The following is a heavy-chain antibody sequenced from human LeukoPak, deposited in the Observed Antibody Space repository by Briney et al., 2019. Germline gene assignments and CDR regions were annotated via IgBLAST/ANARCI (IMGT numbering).Heavy chain of an antibody. J-gene: IGHJ4*02. CDR2: IIPIFGTA. D-gene: IGHD3-3*01. CDR1: GGTFSSYA. Sequence: SVKVSCKASGGTFSSYAISCVRQAPGQGLEWMAAIIPIFGTANYAQKFQGRVTITADESTSTAYMEPSSLRSEDTAVYYCARDSITIFGVVTPRRFYFDYWGQGTLVTVSS. CDR3: ARDSITIFGVVTPRRFYFDY. V-gene: IGHV1-69*01.